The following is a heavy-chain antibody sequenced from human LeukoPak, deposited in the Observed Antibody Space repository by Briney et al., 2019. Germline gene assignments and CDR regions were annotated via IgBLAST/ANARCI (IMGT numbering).Heavy chain of an antibody. D-gene: IGHD6-13*01. J-gene: IGHJ4*02. CDR3: AKDDPLEKQQLVGIFDY. CDR2: ISGSGGST. Sequence: GGSLRLSCAAAGFTFSDYGMNWVRQAPGKGLEWVSAISGSGGSTYYADSVKGRFTISRDNSKNTLYLQMNSLRAEDTAVYYCAKDDPLEKQQLVGIFDYWGQGTLVTVSS. CDR1: GFTFSDYG. V-gene: IGHV3-23*01.